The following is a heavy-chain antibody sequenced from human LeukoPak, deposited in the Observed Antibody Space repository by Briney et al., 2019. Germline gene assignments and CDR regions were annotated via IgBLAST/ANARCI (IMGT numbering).Heavy chain of an antibody. V-gene: IGHV4-59*01. CDR1: GGSISSYY. Sequence: SETLSLTCTGSGGSISSYYWSWIRQPPVKGLEWIGYIYYSGSTTYNPSLKSRVTISIDTSKNQFSLKLSSVTAADTAVYYCARGRAGGTGTYYYYYYLDVLGKGATVTVSS. CDR3: ARGRAGGTGTYYYYYYLDV. J-gene: IGHJ6*03. CDR2: IYYSGST. D-gene: IGHD3-16*01.